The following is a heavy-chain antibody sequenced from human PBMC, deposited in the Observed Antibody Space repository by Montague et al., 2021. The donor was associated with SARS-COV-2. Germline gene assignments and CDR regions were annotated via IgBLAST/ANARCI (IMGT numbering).Heavy chain of an antibody. CDR2: IHHGGST. J-gene: IGHJ6*03. D-gene: IGHD3-10*01. CDR1: GGSFSTYS. CDR3: ARLGDGVVPSPILGVGPYYSYYYMDV. V-gene: IGHV4-34*01. Sequence: SETLSLTCAVHGGSFSTYSWNWIRQPPGKGLEWIGEIHHGGSTNXNPSHKSRVTISADTSKNQFSLRLTSVAAADTAVYYCARLGDGVVPSPILGVGPYYSYYYMDVWGKGTTVTVSS.